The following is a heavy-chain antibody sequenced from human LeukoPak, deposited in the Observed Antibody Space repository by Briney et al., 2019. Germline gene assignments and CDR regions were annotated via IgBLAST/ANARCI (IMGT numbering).Heavy chain of an antibody. CDR1: GGSISSYY. CDR3: AKKTGSSSGFDP. J-gene: IGHJ5*02. CDR2: IYYSGST. V-gene: IGHV4-59*01. D-gene: IGHD6-6*01. Sequence: PSETLSLTCTVSGGSISSYYWSWIRQPPGKGLEWIGYIYYSGSTNYNPSLKSRVTISVDTSKNQFSLRLSSVTAADTAVYYCAKKTGSSSGFDPWGQGTLVT.